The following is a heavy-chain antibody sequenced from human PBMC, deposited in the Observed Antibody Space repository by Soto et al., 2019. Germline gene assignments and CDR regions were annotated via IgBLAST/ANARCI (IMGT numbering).Heavy chain of an antibody. CDR1: GFTFSSYA. D-gene: IGHD3-10*01. Sequence: GGSLRLSCAASGFTFSSYAMSWVRQAPGKGLEWVSAISGSGGSTYYADSVKGRFTISRDNSKNTLYLQMNSLRAEDRAVYYCAKDIYRFGEGGFDYWGQGTLVTVSS. CDR2: ISGSGGST. J-gene: IGHJ4*02. V-gene: IGHV3-23*01. CDR3: AKDIYRFGEGGFDY.